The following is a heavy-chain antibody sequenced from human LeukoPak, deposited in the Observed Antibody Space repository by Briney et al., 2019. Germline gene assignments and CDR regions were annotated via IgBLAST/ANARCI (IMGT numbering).Heavy chain of an antibody. CDR3: ARDLEWEQHNAFDI. Sequence: GASVKVSCKASGYTFSSYGISWVRQAPGQGLEWMGWISAYNGNTNYAQKLQGRVTMTTDTSTSTAYMELRSLRSDDTALYYCARDLEWEQHNAFDIWGQGTVVTVSS. J-gene: IGHJ3*02. CDR1: GYTFSSYG. D-gene: IGHD1-26*01. V-gene: IGHV1-18*01. CDR2: ISAYNGNT.